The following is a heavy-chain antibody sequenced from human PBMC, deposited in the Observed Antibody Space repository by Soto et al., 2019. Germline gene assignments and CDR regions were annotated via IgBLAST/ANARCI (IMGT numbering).Heavy chain of an antibody. CDR1: GGSISSSSYY. J-gene: IGHJ4*02. D-gene: IGHD6-6*01. V-gene: IGHV4-39*02. CDR2: IYYSGST. Sequence: QLQLQESGPGLVKPSETLSLTCTVSGGSISSSSYYWGWIRQPPGKGLEWIGSIYYSGSTYYNPSLKRRVTISVGTCKNQFSLNLSSVTAADTAVYYCAGDEYSSSQASYWGQGTLVTVSS. CDR3: AGDEYSSSQASY.